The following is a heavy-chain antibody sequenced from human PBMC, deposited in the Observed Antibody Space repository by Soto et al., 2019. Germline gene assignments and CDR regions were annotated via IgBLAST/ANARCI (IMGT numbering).Heavy chain of an antibody. Sequence: PGWSLRLSCACSVFTPSTTPLRWVRQPPGKGLEWVTTISGTASRTYYVDSVKGRFFISRDNSKNTVTLQMNNLTVDDTAVYYCATSFRYFDNWGQGTRVTVSS. J-gene: IGHJ4*02. CDR1: VFTPSTTP. CDR2: ISGTASRT. D-gene: IGHD3-9*01. V-gene: IGHV3-23*01. CDR3: ATSFRYFDN.